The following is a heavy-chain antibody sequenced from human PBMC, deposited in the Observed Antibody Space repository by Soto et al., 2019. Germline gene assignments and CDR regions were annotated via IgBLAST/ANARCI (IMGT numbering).Heavy chain of an antibody. V-gene: IGHV3-30-3*01. D-gene: IGHD3-3*02. CDR1: GFTFSSHA. J-gene: IGHJ5*02. CDR3: ARDSRGPPLSFSDRVTRKNGFDP. Sequence: PGGPLRHSYAASGFTFSSHAMHRVRQEPGKGLEWVAVISYDGSNKYYADSVKGRFTISRDNSKNTLYLQMNSLRAEDTAVYYCARDSRGPPLSFSDRVTRKNGFDPWGQGTLVTVSS. CDR2: ISYDGSNK.